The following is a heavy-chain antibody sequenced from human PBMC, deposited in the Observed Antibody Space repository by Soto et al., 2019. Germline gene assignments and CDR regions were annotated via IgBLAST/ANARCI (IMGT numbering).Heavy chain of an antibody. CDR3: ARRMAIEYSSSVWFDP. CDR1: GGSISSSSYY. J-gene: IGHJ5*02. CDR2: IYYSGST. V-gene: IGHV4-39*01. D-gene: IGHD6-6*01. Sequence: ASETLSLTCTVSGGSISSSSYYWGWIRQPPGKGLEWIGSIYYSGSTYYNPSLKSRVTISVDASKNQFSLKLSSVTAADTAVYYCARRMAIEYSSSVWFDPCGQGTLVTVSS.